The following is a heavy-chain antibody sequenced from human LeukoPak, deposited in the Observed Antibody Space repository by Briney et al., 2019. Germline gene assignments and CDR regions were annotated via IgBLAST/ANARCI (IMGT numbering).Heavy chain of an antibody. Sequence: GGSLRLSCAASGFNFRDYSMNWVRRAPGRGLEWVSSISASSRYIFYADSVKGRFTISRDNSNNSLYLQMSSLRAEDTAVYYCARDAHSGYNSEGDWFDPWGQGTLVTVSS. CDR3: ARDAHSGYNSEGDWFDP. CDR1: GFNFRDYS. D-gene: IGHD5-12*01. V-gene: IGHV3-21*01. CDR2: ISASSRYI. J-gene: IGHJ5*02.